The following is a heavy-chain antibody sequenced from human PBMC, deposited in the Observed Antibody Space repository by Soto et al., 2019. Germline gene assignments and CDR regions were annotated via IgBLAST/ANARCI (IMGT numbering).Heavy chain of an antibody. V-gene: IGHV1-69*01. CDR1: GGTFSSHS. J-gene: IGHJ6*02. CDR2: IIPIFGTE. D-gene: IGHD2-2*01. CDR3: STSVYCSTTRCYYYYGLDV. Sequence: QVQLVQSGAEVKKPGSSVKVSCKVSGGTFSSHSINWVRQAPGQGHEWMGGIIPIFGTENYAKKFQGRVTITADESTSTAYMELSSLTSEDTALYYCSTSVYCSTTRCYYYYGLDVWGQGTTVIVSS.